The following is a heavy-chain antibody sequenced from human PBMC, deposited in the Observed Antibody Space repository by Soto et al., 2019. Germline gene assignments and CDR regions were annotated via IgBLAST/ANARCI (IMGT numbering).Heavy chain of an antibody. D-gene: IGHD2-2*01. J-gene: IGHJ2*01. V-gene: IGHV3-23*01. CDR1: GFTFSSYA. CDR3: AKYYGCSSNRYCYFDL. CDR2: ISGSGGST. Sequence: EVQLLESGGGLVQPGGSLRLSCAASGFTFSSYAMSWVRQAPGKGLEWVSAISGSGGSTYYADSVKGRFTISRDNSKNTLYLQMNSLRAEDTAVYYCAKYYGCSSNRYCYFDLWGRGTLVTVSS.